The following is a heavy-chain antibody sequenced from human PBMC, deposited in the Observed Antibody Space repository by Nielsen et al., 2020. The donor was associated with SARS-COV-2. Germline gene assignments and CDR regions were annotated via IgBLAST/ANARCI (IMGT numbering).Heavy chain of an antibody. Sequence: ESLKISCTVSGGSISSYYWSWIRQPPGKGLEWIGYIYYSGSTNYNPSLKSRVTISVDTSKNQFSLKLSSVTAADTAVYYCARAPVTTVTPYFDYWGQGTLVTVSS. CDR3: ARAPVTTVTPYFDY. CDR1: GGSISSYY. CDR2: IYYSGST. J-gene: IGHJ4*02. D-gene: IGHD4-17*01. V-gene: IGHV4-59*13.